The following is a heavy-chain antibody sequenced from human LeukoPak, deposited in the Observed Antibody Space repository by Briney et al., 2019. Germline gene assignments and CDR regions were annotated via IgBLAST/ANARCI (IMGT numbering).Heavy chain of an antibody. CDR1: GGSISSSSYY. D-gene: IGHD3-22*01. J-gene: IGHJ4*02. Sequence: SETLSFTCTVSGGSISSSSYYWRWIRQPPGKGLEWIGSIYYSGSTYYNPSLKSRVTISVDTSKNQFSLKLSSVTAADTAVYYCARSITMIVVVTDFDYWGQGTLVTVSS. V-gene: IGHV4-39*01. CDR3: ARSITMIVVVTDFDY. CDR2: IYYSGST.